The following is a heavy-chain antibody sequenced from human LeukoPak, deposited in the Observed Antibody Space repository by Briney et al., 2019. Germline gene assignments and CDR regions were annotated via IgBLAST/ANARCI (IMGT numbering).Heavy chain of an antibody. Sequence: GASLKISCKGSGSSFTSYWISWVRPMPGKGLEWMGRIDPSDSYTNYSPSFQGHVTISADKSITTAYLQWSSLKASDTAMYYCARHGYDILIGYRGFDPWGQGTLVTVSS. CDR3: ARHGYDILIGYRGFDP. J-gene: IGHJ5*02. V-gene: IGHV5-10-1*01. CDR1: GSSFTSYW. D-gene: IGHD3-9*01. CDR2: IDPSDSYT.